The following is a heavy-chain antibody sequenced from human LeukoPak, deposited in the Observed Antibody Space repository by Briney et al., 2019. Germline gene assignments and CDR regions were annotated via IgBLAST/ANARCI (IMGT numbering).Heavy chain of an antibody. CDR2: INHSGST. V-gene: IGHV4-34*01. J-gene: IGHJ6*02. CDR3: ERGTRTGYSSSWYVYYYGMDV. CDR1: GGSFSGYY. D-gene: IGHD6-13*01. Sequence: SETLSLTCAVYGGSFSGYYWSWIRQPPGKGLEWIGEINHSGSTNYNASLKRRVTISVDTSKNQFYMKLSPVTAADTAVYYCERGTRTGYSSSWYVYYYGMDVWGQGTTVTVSS.